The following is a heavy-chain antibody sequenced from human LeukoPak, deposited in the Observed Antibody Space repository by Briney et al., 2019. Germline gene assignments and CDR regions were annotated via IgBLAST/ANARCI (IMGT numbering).Heavy chain of an antibody. V-gene: IGHV1-8*02. J-gene: IGHJ4*02. CDR1: GYTFTSYG. Sequence: GASVKVSCKASGYTFTSYGISWVRQATGQGLEWMGWMNPNSGNTGHAQKFQGRVTMTRNTSISTAYMELSSLRSEDTAVYYCARVRSGSRRGYCSGGSCYPFDYWGQGTLVTVSS. CDR2: MNPNSGNT. CDR3: ARVRSGSRRGYCSGGSCYPFDY. D-gene: IGHD2-15*01.